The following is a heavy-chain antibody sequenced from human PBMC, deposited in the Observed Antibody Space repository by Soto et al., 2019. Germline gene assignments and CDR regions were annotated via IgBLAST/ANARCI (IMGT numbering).Heavy chain of an antibody. CDR1: GFTFSSYS. D-gene: IGHD6-13*01. Sequence: EVQLVESGGGLVKPGGSLRLSCAASGFTFSSYSMNWVRQAPGKGLEWVSSISSSSSYIYYADSVKGRFTISRDNAKNSLYLQMNSLRAEDTAVYYCARGAAAGTPGFDYWGQGTLVIVSS. CDR2: ISSSSSYI. CDR3: ARGAAAGTPGFDY. V-gene: IGHV3-21*01. J-gene: IGHJ4*02.